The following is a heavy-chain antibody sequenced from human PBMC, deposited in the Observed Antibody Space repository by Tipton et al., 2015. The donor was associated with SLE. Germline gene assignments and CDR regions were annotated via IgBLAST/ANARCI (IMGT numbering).Heavy chain of an antibody. CDR2: ISRGAADI. D-gene: IGHD3-22*01. J-gene: IGHJ4*02. V-gene: IGHV3-21*01. CDR3: ARERDTYDSSGYYYFDY. CDR1: GFTFSDYA. Sequence: SLRLSCAASGFTFSDYAMAWVRQSPGKGLDWVSSISRGAADIYYAGSARGRFTISRDDAKSSLYLQLNSLRAEDTAVYFCARERDTYDSSGYYYFDYWGQGALVTVSS.